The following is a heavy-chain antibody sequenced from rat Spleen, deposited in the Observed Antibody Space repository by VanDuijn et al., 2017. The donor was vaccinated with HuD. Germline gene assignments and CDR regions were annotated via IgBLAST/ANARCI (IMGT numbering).Heavy chain of an antibody. V-gene: IGHV5-31*01. D-gene: IGHD1-4*01. CDR1: GFTFNNYW. CDR3: TRPYLDYPGPHYFDY. CDR2: ISNTGGSP. J-gene: IGHJ2*01. Sequence: EVQLVESGGGLVQPGGSLKLSCVASGFTFNNYWMTWIRQAPGKGLEWVASISNTGGSPYNPDSVKGRFTFSRDNAKSTLYLQMNSLRSEDTATYYCTRPYLDYPGPHYFDYWGQGVMVTVSS.